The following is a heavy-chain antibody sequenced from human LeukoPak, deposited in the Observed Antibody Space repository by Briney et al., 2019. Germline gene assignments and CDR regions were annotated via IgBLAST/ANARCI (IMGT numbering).Heavy chain of an antibody. J-gene: IGHJ6*03. D-gene: IGHD3-3*01. CDR2: IVVGSGNT. CDR1: GFTFTSSA. Sequence: GASVKVSCKASGFTFTSSAMQWVRQARGQRLEWIGWIVVGSGNTNYAQRFQERVTITMDMYTSTAYMELSSLRSEDTAVYYCAADPTYYDFWSGPPLMDVWGKGTTVTASS. V-gene: IGHV1-58*02. CDR3: AADPTYYDFWSGPPLMDV.